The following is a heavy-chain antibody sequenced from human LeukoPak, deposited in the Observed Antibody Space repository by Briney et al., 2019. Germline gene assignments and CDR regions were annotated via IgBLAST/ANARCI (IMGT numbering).Heavy chain of an antibody. D-gene: IGHD5-18*01. CDR3: ARQGRGYSYLFDY. CDR2: IYRGGDT. V-gene: IGHV3-53*04. J-gene: IGHJ4*02. CDR1: GFTVSNNY. Sequence: PGGSLRLSCAASGFTVSNNYMSWVRQAPGKRLEWVSVIYRGGDTYYADSVKGRFTISRHNSENTLYLQMNSLRAEDTAVYYCARQGRGYSYLFDYWGQGTLVTVSS.